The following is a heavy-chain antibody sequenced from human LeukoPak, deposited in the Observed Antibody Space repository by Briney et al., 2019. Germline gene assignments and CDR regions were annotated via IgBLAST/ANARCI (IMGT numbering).Heavy chain of an antibody. V-gene: IGHV3-30-3*01. Sequence: GGSLRLSCAASGFTFSSYAMHWVRQAPGKGLEWVAVISYDGSNKYYADSVKGRFTISRDNSKNTLYLQMNSLRAEDTAVYYCARDGSGSYYTSLHDHWGQGTLVTVSS. CDR1: GFTFSSYA. CDR3: ARDGSGSYYTSLHDH. CDR2: ISYDGSNK. J-gene: IGHJ4*02. D-gene: IGHD3-10*01.